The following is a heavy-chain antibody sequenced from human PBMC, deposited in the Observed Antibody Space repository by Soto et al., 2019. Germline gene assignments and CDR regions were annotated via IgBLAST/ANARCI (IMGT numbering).Heavy chain of an antibody. CDR2: ISYDGSNK. V-gene: IGHV3-30*18. J-gene: IGHJ4*02. D-gene: IGHD6-6*01. Sequence: GGSLRLSCAASRFSFSSYGMHWVRQAPGKGLEWVAVISYDGSNKYYADSVKGRFTISRDNSKSTLSLQMNSLRAEDTAVYYCAKAHPSSQYSSTSSIDYWGQGTLVTVSS. CDR3: AKAHPSSQYSSTSSIDY. CDR1: RFSFSSYG.